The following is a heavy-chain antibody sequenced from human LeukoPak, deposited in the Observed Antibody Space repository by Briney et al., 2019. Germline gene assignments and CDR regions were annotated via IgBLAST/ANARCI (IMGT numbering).Heavy chain of an antibody. J-gene: IGHJ4*02. Sequence: PGGSLRLSCAASGYTVSSNYMSWVRQAPGKGLEWVSVIYSGGSTYYADSVKGRFTISRDNSKNTLYLQMNSLRAEDTAVYYCARDRAARTNFDYWGQGTLVTVSS. CDR2: IYSGGST. CDR1: GYTVSSNY. CDR3: ARDRAARTNFDY. D-gene: IGHD3-10*01. V-gene: IGHV3-53*01.